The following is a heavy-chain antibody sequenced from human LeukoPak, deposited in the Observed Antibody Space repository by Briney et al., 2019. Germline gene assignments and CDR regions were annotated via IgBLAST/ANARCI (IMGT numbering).Heavy chain of an antibody. Sequence: ASVKVSCKVSGYTLTELSMHWVRQAPGKGLEWMGGFDPEDGETIYAQKFQGRVTMTEDTSTDTAYMELSSLRSEDTAVYYCATAGMIAAAAYFDYWGQGTLVTVSS. V-gene: IGHV1-24*01. CDR1: GYTLTELS. CDR3: ATAGMIAAAAYFDY. CDR2: FDPEDGET. J-gene: IGHJ4*02. D-gene: IGHD6-13*01.